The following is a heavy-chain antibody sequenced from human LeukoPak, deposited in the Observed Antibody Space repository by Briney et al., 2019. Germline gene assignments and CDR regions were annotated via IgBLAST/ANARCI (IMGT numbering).Heavy chain of an antibody. V-gene: IGHV1-46*01. D-gene: IGHD2-21*02. Sequence: ASVKVSCKASGYTFTGYYMHWVRQAPGQGLEWLGIINPSGGSTSYAQKFQGRVTMTRDTSTSTVYMELSSLRSEDTAVYYCARVTYCGGDCYSLDYWGQGTLVTVSS. CDR1: GYTFTGYY. CDR2: INPSGGST. J-gene: IGHJ4*02. CDR3: ARVTYCGGDCYSLDY.